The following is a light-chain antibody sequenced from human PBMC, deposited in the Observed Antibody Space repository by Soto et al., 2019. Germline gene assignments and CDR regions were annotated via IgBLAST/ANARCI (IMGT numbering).Light chain of an antibody. CDR3: QQYDNSLYT. CDR2: DAS. V-gene: IGKV1-33*01. J-gene: IGKJ2*01. Sequence: DIQMTQSPSSLSASVGDRVTITCQASQDISNYLNWYQQKPGKAPKLLIYDASNSETGVPSRFSGSGSGTDFTFTISSLQPEDIATYYCQQYDNSLYTFGQGTKLEIK. CDR1: QDISNY.